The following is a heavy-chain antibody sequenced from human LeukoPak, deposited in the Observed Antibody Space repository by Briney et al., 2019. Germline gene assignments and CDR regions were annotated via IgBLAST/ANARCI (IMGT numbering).Heavy chain of an antibody. J-gene: IGHJ4*02. CDR1: GFIFSSYA. D-gene: IGHD3-22*01. CDR3: AKDPAIDYYDSSAYLYPFAFES. Sequence: GGSLRLSCTGSGFIFSSYAMTWVRQAPGKGLEWVSAISGSGSSDRTGSTYYADSVKGRFTISRDNSRNTLYLQMNSLRAEDTAVYYCAKDPAIDYYDSSAYLYPFAFESWGQGTQVTVSS. V-gene: IGHV3-23*01. CDR2: ISGSGSSDRTGST.